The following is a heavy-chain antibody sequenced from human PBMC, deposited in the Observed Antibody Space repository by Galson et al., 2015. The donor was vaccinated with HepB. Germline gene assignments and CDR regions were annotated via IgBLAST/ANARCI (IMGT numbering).Heavy chain of an antibody. Sequence: SVKVSCKASGGTFSSYTINWVRQAPGQGLEWMGGIIPIFGTANYAQKFLGRVTITADESTSTAYMELSSLRSEDTAVYHCARGPFYYYDSSAYYYAPHFDYWGQGTLVTVSS. V-gene: IGHV1-69*13. D-gene: IGHD3-22*01. CDR1: GGTFSSYT. CDR2: IIPIFGTA. J-gene: IGHJ4*02. CDR3: ARGPFYYYDSSAYYYAPHFDY.